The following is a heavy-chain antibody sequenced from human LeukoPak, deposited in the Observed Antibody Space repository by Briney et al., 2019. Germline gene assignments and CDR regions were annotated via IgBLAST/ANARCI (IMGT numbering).Heavy chain of an antibody. CDR2: VGGSGHVT. CDR3: ARGYCGSTSCAFDY. D-gene: IGHD2-2*01. CDR1: GFIFSTYV. Sequence: PGGSLRLSCAASGFIFSTYVISWVRQAPGKGLEWVSSVGGSGHVTYYADSVKGQFTISRDNARNSLYLQMNSLRDEDTAVYYCARGYCGSTSCAFDYWGQGTLVTVSS. J-gene: IGHJ4*02. V-gene: IGHV3-23*01.